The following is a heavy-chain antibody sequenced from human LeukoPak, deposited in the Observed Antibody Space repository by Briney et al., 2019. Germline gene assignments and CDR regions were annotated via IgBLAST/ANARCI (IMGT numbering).Heavy chain of an antibody. CDR3: ARDGYSGSDAL. CDR1: GASISSSSYD. Sequence: SETLSLTCTVSGASISSSSYDWGWIREPPGKGLEWIVSIYYSGSTYYNPSLKSLVTISVDTSKNQFSLKLSSVTAADTAVYYCARDGYSGSDALWGQGTLVTVSS. D-gene: IGHD5-12*01. CDR2: IYYSGST. V-gene: IGHV4-39*07. J-gene: IGHJ4*02.